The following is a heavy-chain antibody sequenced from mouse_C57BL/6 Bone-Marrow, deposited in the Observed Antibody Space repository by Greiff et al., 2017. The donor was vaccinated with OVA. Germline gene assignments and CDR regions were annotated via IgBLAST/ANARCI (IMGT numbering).Heavy chain of an antibody. J-gene: IGHJ4*01. Sequence: QVQLKQPGAELVKPGASVKLSCKASGYTFTSYWMHWVKQRPGQGLEWIGMIHPNSGSTNYNEKFKSKATLTVDKSSSTAYMQLSSLTSEDSAVYYCAREGGVITTPLMDYWGQGTSVTVSS. CDR3: AREGGVITTPLMDY. CDR1: GYTFTSYW. V-gene: IGHV1-64*01. D-gene: IGHD1-1*01. CDR2: IHPNSGST.